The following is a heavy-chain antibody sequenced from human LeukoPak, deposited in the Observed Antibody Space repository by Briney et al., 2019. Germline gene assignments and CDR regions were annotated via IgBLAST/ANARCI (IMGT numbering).Heavy chain of an antibody. CDR3: ARLAASVAIDY. Sequence: SETLSLTCAVYGGSFSGYYWSWIRQPPGKGLEWIGEINHSGSTNYNPSLKSRVTISVDTSKNQFSLKLSSVTAADTAVYYCARLAASVAIDYWGQGTLVTVSS. V-gene: IGHV4-34*01. CDR1: GGSFSGYY. J-gene: IGHJ4*02. D-gene: IGHD2-15*01. CDR2: INHSGST.